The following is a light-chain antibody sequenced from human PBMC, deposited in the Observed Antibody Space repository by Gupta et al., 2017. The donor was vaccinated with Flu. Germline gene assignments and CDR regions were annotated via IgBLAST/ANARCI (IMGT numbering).Light chain of an antibody. CDR1: SNIGAGYD. Sequence: SNIGAGYDVHWYQQLPGTAPKLLIYGNNNRPSGVSDRFSGSKSGTSASLAITGLQAEDEADYYCLSYDSSLSTWVFGGGTDLTVL. J-gene: IGLJ3*02. CDR2: GNN. V-gene: IGLV1-40*01. CDR3: LSYDSSLSTWV.